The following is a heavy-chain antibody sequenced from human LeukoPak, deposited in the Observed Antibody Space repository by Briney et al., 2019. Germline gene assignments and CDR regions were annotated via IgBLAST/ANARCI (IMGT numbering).Heavy chain of an antibody. CDR3: AKDLYGDGYNFAY. CDR2: ISGSGGGT. V-gene: IGHV3-23*01. CDR1: GFTFSNFA. Sequence: GGSLRLSCAASGFTFSNFAISWVRQAPGKGLDWVSTISGSGGGTYYADSVKGRFTISRDNSKNTLYLQMNSLRAEDTAVYYCAKDLYGDGYNFAYWGQGTLVTVSS. J-gene: IGHJ4*02. D-gene: IGHD5-24*01.